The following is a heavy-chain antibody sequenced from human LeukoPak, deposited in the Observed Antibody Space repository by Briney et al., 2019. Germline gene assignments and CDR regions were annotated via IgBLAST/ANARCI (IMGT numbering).Heavy chain of an antibody. CDR3: ARVTGYSSSWYEPPQYYMDV. J-gene: IGHJ6*03. V-gene: IGHV3-7*01. D-gene: IGHD6-13*01. CDR2: IKQDGSEK. CDR1: GFTFSSYW. Sequence: GGSLRLSCAASGFTFSSYWMSWVRQAPGKGLEWVANIKQDGSEKYYVDSVKGRFTISRDNAKNSLYLQMNSLRAEDTAVYYCARVTGYSSSWYEPPQYYMDVWGKGTTVTISS.